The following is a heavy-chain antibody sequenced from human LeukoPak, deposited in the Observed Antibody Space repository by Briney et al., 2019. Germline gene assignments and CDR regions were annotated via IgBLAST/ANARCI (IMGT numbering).Heavy chain of an antibody. D-gene: IGHD6-19*01. J-gene: IGHJ4*02. V-gene: IGHV1-18*01. CDR3: GRDLRYSSDWYNVEY. CDR2: ISAYNGNT. Sequence: ASVTVSCKASGYAFTSYGISWVRQAHGQGLERVGWISAYNGNTNYDQKLQNRLTMTTEPSTSTAYKRMRSPRSYAHAVMYFGRDLRYSSDWYNVEYWGQGTLVTVS. CDR1: GYAFTSYG.